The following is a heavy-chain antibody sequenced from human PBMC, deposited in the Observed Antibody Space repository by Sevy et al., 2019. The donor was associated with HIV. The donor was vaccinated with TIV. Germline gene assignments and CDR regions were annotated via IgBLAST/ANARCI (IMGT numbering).Heavy chain of an antibody. CDR1: GASISSNDYY. J-gene: IGHJ4*02. CDR2: IHYSGGS. Sequence: SETLSLTCTVSGASISSNDYYWGWIRQPPGKGLEWIGSIHYSGGSYYNLSLLSRVTISLDTSKNHFSLKLTSLTAADTALYYCATNSPARDSSGLDYWGQGTQVTVSS. CDR3: ATNSPARDSSGLDY. V-gene: IGHV4-39*02. D-gene: IGHD3-22*01.